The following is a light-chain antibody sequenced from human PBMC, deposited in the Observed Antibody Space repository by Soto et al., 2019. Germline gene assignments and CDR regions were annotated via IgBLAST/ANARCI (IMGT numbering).Light chain of an antibody. Sequence: VMTQSPATLSVSPGERVILSCRASQSIGSNLAWCQQKPGQPPRLLIYHTSTRAPDIPPRFSGSGSGTKFTLTISTLQSEDFGIYFCQECNNWPRCTFGQGTKLQIK. CDR2: HTS. V-gene: IGKV3-15*01. J-gene: IGKJ2*02. CDR3: QECNNWPRCT. CDR1: QSIGSN.